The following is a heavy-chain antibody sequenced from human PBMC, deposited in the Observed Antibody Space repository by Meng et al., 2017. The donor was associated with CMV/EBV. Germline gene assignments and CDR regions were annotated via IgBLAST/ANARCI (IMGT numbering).Heavy chain of an antibody. CDR1: GFTFSSYS. V-gene: IGHV3-21*01. D-gene: IGHD6-19*01. J-gene: IGHJ4*02. Sequence: GGSLRLSCAASGFTFSSYSMNWVRQAPGKGLEWVSSISSSSSYIYYADSVKGRFTISRDNAKNSLYLQMNSLRAEDTAVYYCARCIAVAGTGLDYWGQGTLVTVSS. CDR2: ISSSSSYI. CDR3: ARCIAVAGTGLDY.